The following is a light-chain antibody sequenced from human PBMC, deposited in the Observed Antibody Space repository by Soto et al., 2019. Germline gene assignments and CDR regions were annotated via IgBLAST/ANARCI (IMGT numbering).Light chain of an antibody. CDR3: QQYGSSRWT. CDR1: QSLNNW. CDR2: DAS. Sequence: DIQMTQSPSTLSASVGDRVTITCRASQSLNNWLAWYQQRPGKAPKLLIYDASTLERGVPSRFSGTGSGTEFTLTISRLEPEDFAVYYCQQYGSSRWTFGQGTKVDIK. J-gene: IGKJ1*01. V-gene: IGKV1-5*01.